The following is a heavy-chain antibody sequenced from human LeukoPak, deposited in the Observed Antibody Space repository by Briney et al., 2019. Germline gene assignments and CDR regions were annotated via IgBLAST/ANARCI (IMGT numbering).Heavy chain of an antibody. Sequence: GGSLRLSCAASGFTFSSYAMSWVRQAPGKGLEWVSAISGSGGSTYYADSVKGRFTISRDNSKNTLYLQMNSLRAEDTAVYYCARDHSLRFLEWPSWYYYYGMDVWGQGTTVTVSS. CDR2: ISGSGGST. D-gene: IGHD3-3*01. CDR1: GFTFSSYA. J-gene: IGHJ6*02. CDR3: ARDHSLRFLEWPSWYYYYGMDV. V-gene: IGHV3-23*01.